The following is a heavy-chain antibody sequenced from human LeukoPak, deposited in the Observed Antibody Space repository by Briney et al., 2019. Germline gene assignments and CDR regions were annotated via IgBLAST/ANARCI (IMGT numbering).Heavy chain of an antibody. J-gene: IGHJ4*02. V-gene: IGHV3-30*02. D-gene: IGHD6-6*01. CDR3: AKGVAARSGH. CDR1: VFTFCLYG. Sequence: PGGSLRLSCAASVFTFCLYGMHCLRQAPGKGLEWVAFIRYDGSNKYYADSVKGRFTISGDNSKNTLYLQMHSLRAEDTAVYYCAKGVAARSGHWGEGTLVTVSS. CDR2: IRYDGSNK.